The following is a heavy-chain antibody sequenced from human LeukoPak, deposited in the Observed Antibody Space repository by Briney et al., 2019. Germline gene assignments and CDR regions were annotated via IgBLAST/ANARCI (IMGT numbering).Heavy chain of an antibody. CDR2: IYYSGST. CDR1: GGSISSYY. CDR3: ARCILWAGPTYYFDY. Sequence: PSETLSLTCTVSGGSISSYYWSWIRQPPGKGLEWIGYIYYSGSTNYNPSLKSRVTISVDTSKNQFSLKLSSVTAADTAVYYCARCILWAGPTYYFDYWGQGALVTVSS. D-gene: IGHD2-21*01. J-gene: IGHJ4*02. V-gene: IGHV4-59*01.